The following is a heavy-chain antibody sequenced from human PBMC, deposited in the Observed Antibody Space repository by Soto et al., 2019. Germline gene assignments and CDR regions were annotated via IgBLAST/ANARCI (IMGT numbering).Heavy chain of an antibody. CDR2: ISAYNGNT. J-gene: IGHJ5*02. V-gene: IGHV1-18*01. CDR1: GYTFTSYG. CDR3: ARSRHIVVVTATPGVSDWFDP. D-gene: IGHD2-21*02. Sequence: ASVKVSCKASGYTFTSYGISWVRQAPGQGLEWMGWISAYNGNTNYAQKLQGRVTMTTDTSTSTAYMELRSLRSDDTAVYYCARSRHIVVVTATPGVSDWFDPWGQGTLVTVSS.